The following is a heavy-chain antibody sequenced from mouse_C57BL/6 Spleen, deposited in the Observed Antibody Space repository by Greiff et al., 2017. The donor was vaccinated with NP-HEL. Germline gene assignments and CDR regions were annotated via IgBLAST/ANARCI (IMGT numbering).Heavy chain of an antibody. D-gene: IGHD1-1*01. Sequence: EVQLVESGGGLVKPGGSLKLSCAASGFTFSSYAMSWVRQTPEKRLEWVATISDGGSYTYYPDNVKGRFTISRDNAKTNLYLQMSHRKSEDTAMYYCAREGITTVVAPSFDYWGQGTTLTVSS. V-gene: IGHV5-4*01. J-gene: IGHJ2*01. CDR2: ISDGGSYT. CDR1: GFTFSSYA. CDR3: AREGITTVVAPSFDY.